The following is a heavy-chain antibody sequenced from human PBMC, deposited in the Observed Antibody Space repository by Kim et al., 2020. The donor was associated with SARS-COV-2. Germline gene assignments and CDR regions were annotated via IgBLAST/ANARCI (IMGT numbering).Heavy chain of an antibody. Sequence: GGSLRLSCAASGFTFSNAWMSWVRQAPGKGLEWVGRIKSKTDGGTTDYAAPVKGRFTISRDDSKNTLYLQMNSLKTEDTAVYYCTTGLLGSGSYDDAFDIWGQGTMVTVSS. CDR1: GFTFSNAW. J-gene: IGHJ3*02. CDR3: TTGLLGSGSYDDAFDI. CDR2: IKSKTDGGTT. V-gene: IGHV3-15*01. D-gene: IGHD3-10*01.